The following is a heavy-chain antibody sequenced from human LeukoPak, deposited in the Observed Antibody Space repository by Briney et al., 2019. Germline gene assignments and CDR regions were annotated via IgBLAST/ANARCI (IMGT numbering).Heavy chain of an antibody. CDR1: GGSISSYY. CDR3: ARSLIGTSRAEYFQH. J-gene: IGHJ1*01. CDR2: IYYSGST. D-gene: IGHD1-14*01. V-gene: IGHV4-59*12. Sequence: SETLSLTCTVSGGSISSYYWSWIRQPPGKGLEWIGYIYYSGSTYYNPSLKSRVTISVDTSKNQFSLKLSSVTAADTAVYYCARSLIGTSRAEYFQHWGQGTLVTVSS.